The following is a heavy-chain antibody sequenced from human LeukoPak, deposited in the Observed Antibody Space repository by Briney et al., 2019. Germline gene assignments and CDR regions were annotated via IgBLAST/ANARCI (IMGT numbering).Heavy chain of an antibody. V-gene: IGHV4-38-2*01. D-gene: IGHD3-22*01. CDR3: ARPIYYDSSGYLY. CDR2: IYHSGST. J-gene: IGHJ4*02. Sequence: SETLSLTCAVSGYSISSGYYWGWIRQPPGKGLEWIGSIYHSGSTHYNPSLMSRVTISVDTSKNQFSLKLSSVTAADTAVYYCARPIYYDSSGYLYWGQGTLVTVSS. CDR1: GYSISSGYY.